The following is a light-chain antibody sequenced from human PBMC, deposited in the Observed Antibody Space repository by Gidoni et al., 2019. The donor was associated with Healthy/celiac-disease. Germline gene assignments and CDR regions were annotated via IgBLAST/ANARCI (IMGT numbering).Light chain of an antibody. Sequence: QSALTQPASVSGSPGQSITISCTGTSSDVGGYNYVSCYQQHPGKAPKLMIYEFSNRPSGVSNRFSGSKSGNTASLTISGLQAEDEADYYCSSYTSSSRVFGGGTKLTVL. J-gene: IGLJ3*02. CDR1: SSDVGGYNY. CDR3: SSYTSSSRV. V-gene: IGLV2-14*01. CDR2: EFS.